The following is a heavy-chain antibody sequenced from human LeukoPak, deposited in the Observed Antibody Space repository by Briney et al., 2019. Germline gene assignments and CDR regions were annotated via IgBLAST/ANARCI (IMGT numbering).Heavy chain of an antibody. CDR3: ARDENYYGSGSYAYYFDY. Sequence: GGSLRLSCAASGFTFSIYWMSWVRRAPGKGLEWVANIKQDGSEKYYVDSVKGRFTISRDNAKNLLYLQMNSLRAEDTAVYYCARDENYYGSGSYAYYFDYWGQGTLVTVSS. CDR1: GFTFSIYW. V-gene: IGHV3-7*01. J-gene: IGHJ4*02. D-gene: IGHD3-10*01. CDR2: IKQDGSEK.